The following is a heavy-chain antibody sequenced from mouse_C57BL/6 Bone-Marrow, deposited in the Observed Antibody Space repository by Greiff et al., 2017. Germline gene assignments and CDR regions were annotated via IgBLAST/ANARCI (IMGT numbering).Heavy chain of an antibody. CDR2: INSDGGST. J-gene: IGHJ1*03. CDR3: ARHRYYGSSYGWYFDV. D-gene: IGHD1-1*01. CDR1: EYEFPSHD. V-gene: IGHV5-2*03. Sequence: EVMLVESGGGLVQPGASLKLSCESNEYEFPSHDMSWVRKTPEKRLELVAAINSDGGSTYYPDTMERRFIISRDNTKKTLSLQMSSLRSEDTALYYCARHRYYGSSYGWYFDVWGTGTTVTVSS.